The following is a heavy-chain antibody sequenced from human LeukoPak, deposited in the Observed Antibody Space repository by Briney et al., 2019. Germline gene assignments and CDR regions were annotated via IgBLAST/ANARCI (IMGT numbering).Heavy chain of an antibody. J-gene: IGHJ4*02. Sequence: SETLSLTCAVSGYYISSGYYWGWIRQPPGKGLEWIGSIYHSGSTYCSPSLKSRVTISVDTSKNQFSLKLTSVTAADTAVYYCARTGYCSGGSCYSDYWGQGTLVTVSS. CDR1: GYYISSGYY. CDR2: IYHSGST. V-gene: IGHV4-38-2*01. D-gene: IGHD2-15*01. CDR3: ARTGYCSGGSCYSDY.